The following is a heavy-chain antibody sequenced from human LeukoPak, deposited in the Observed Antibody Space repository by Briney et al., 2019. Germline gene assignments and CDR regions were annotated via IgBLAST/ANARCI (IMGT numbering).Heavy chain of an antibody. CDR1: GFTFSSYT. Sequence: PGRSLRLSCAASGFTFSSYTMHWVRQAPGKGPEWVTLISYDGSNKYYADSVKGRFTISRDNSKNTLSLQMNSLRAEDTAVYYCATGASAYYYDSSGPYWGQRTLVTVSS. D-gene: IGHD3-22*01. CDR3: ATGASAYYYDSSGPY. V-gene: IGHV3-30-3*01. CDR2: ISYDGSNK. J-gene: IGHJ4*02.